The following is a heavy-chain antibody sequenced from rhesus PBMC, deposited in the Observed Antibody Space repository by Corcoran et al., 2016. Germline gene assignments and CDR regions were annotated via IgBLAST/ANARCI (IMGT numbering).Heavy chain of an antibody. CDR2: IYGGSGRT. D-gene: IGHD5-24*01. J-gene: IGHJ6*01. CDR3: ARATFYSGYTNYGLDS. CDR1: GGSISGYYL. V-gene: IGHV4-106*01. Sequence: QVQLQESGPGVVKPSETLSLTCAVSGGSISGYYLWSWIRQPPGKGLEWIGYIYGGSGRTSYNPTPKNAVTISKAPSKHQFSLKLSSGTAADPAVYYCARATFYSGYTNYGLDSWGQGVVVTVSS.